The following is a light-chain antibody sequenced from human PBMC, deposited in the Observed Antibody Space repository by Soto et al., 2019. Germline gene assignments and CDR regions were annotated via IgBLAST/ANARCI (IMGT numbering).Light chain of an antibody. V-gene: IGKV3-15*01. CDR2: GAS. CDR1: QSVGNN. Sequence: EIVMTQSPGTLSVSPGERVTLSCRASQSVGNNLAWHQQKPGQAPRLLIYGASTRATGFPARFSGSGSGTEFTLTISSLQSEDLAVYYCQQYNGWPITFGQGTRLEIK. J-gene: IGKJ5*01. CDR3: QQYNGWPIT.